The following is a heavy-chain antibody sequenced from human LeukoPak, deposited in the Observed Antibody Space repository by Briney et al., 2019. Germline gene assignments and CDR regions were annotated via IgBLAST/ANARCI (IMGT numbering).Heavy chain of an antibody. V-gene: IGHV4-59*01. Sequence: SETLSLTCTVSGGSISSYYWSWIRQPPGKGLEWIGYIYYSGSTNYNPSLKSRVTISVDTSKNQFSLNLNSATAADTAVYYCARTSRHFYGSGTNLTPWPAGMDVWGQGTTVTVSS. CDR1: GGSISSYY. CDR3: ARTSRHFYGSGTNLTPWPAGMDV. CDR2: IYYSGST. J-gene: IGHJ6*02. D-gene: IGHD3-10*01.